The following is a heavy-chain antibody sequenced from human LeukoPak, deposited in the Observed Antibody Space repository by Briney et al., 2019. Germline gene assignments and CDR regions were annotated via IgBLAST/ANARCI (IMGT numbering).Heavy chain of an antibody. CDR3: AISGHWYGWSYFDH. J-gene: IGHJ4*02. D-gene: IGHD1-26*01. CDR2: IGHRGST. CDR1: GGYISGHY. V-gene: IGHV4-34*01. Sequence: SETLSLTCAVYGGYISGHYWSWIRQSPGEGLEWIGEIGHRGSTNYNPSLKSRLSISMDTSKNQYTLKMTSVSASDTAVYYCAISGHWYGWSYFDHWGQGTLVTVSS.